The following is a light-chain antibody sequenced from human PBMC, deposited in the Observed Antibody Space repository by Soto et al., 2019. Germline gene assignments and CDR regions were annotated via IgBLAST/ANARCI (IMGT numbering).Light chain of an antibody. V-gene: IGLV2-14*01. CDR2: EVN. CDR3: SSYRSTTALYV. Sequence: VLAHPASGSGSPEQSITISCTGTISDVGSYNYVSWYQQHPGRAPKLIIYEVNNRPSGVSTRFSCSKSGNTPSLSISGLQDEEEADYYCSSYRSTTALYVLGSGTKGTVL. J-gene: IGLJ1*01. CDR1: ISDVGSYNY.